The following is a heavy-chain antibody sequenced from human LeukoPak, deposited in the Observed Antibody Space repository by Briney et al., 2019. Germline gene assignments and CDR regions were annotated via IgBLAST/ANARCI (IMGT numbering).Heavy chain of an antibody. CDR2: IYTSGST. V-gene: IGHV4-4*07. CDR1: GGSFSSYY. D-gene: IGHD1-26*01. J-gene: IGHJ4*02. Sequence: AETLSLTCAVYGGSFSSYYWSWIRQPAGKRLEWIGRIYTSGSTNYNPSLKSRVTMSVDTSKNQFSLKLSSVTAADTAVYYCAREGGSYGTDYWGQGTLVTVSS. CDR3: AREGGSYGTDY.